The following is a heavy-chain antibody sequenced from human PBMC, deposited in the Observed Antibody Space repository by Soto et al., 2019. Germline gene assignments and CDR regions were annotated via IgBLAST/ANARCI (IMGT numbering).Heavy chain of an antibody. CDR3: ARQGVAYGMDV. CDR1: GFTFSSYE. CDR2: ISSSGSTI. Sequence: SGGSLRLSCAASGFTFSSYEMNWVRQAPGKGLEWVSYISSSGSTIYYADSVKGRFTISRDNAKNSLYLQMNSLRAEDTAVYYCARQGVAYGMDVWGQGTTVTVSS. V-gene: IGHV3-48*03. D-gene: IGHD3-3*01. J-gene: IGHJ6*02.